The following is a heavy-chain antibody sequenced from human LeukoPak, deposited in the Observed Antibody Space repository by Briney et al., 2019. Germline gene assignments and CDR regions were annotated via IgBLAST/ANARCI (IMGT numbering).Heavy chain of an antibody. CDR3: ARAYCSSTSCYTWDAFDI. J-gene: IGHJ3*02. V-gene: IGHV4-61*02. CDR2: IYTSGST. CDR1: GGSISSGSYY. Sequence: SETLSLTCTVSGGSISSGSYYWSWIRQPAGKGLEWIGRIYTSGSTNCNPSLKSRVTISVDTSKNQFSLKLSSVTAADTAVCYCARAYCSSTSCYTWDAFDIWGQGTMVTVSS. D-gene: IGHD2-2*02.